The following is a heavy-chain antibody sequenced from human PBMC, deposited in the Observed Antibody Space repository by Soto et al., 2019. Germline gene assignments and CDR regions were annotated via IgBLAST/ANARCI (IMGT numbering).Heavy chain of an antibody. Sequence: QVQLVQSGAEVKKPGSSVKVSCKASGGTFSSYTISWVRQAPGQGLEWMGRIIPILGIANYAQKFQGRVTINADKATSTAYMELSSRRAEDTAVYYCARRYCSGGSCYDYWGQGTLVTVSS. CDR3: ARRYCSGGSCYDY. CDR2: IIPILGIA. D-gene: IGHD2-15*01. CDR1: GGTFSSYT. V-gene: IGHV1-69*02. J-gene: IGHJ4*02.